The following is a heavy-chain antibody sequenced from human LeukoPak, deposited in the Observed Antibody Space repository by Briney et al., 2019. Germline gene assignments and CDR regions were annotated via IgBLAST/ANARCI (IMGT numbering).Heavy chain of an antibody. J-gene: IGHJ4*02. CDR3: ARDRVIFGVVNTYYFDY. CDR2: ICYDGSNK. CDR1: GFTFSSYG. D-gene: IGHD3-3*01. Sequence: GGSLRLSCAACGFTFSSYGMHWVRQAPGKGLEWVAVICYDGSNKYYADSVKCRFTISRDNSKNTLSLQMNSLRAEDTAVYYCARDRVIFGVVNTYYFDYWGQGTLVTVSS. V-gene: IGHV3-33*01.